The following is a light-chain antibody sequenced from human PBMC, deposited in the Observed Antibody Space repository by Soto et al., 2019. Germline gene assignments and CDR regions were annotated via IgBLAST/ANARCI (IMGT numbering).Light chain of an antibody. J-gene: IGKJ1*01. V-gene: IGKV1-5*01. Sequence: DIQMTQSPFTLSASVGDRVTITCRASENINTWLAWYQQKPGKAPTLVIYDASSLEGGVPSRFSGSGSGTDFTLTINSLQPDDFVTYYCQQYKTYPLTFGQGTKVEI. CDR3: QQYKTYPLT. CDR2: DAS. CDR1: ENINTW.